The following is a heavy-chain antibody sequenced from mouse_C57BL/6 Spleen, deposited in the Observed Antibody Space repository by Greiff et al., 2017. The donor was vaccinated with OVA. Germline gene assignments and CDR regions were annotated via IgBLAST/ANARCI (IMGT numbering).Heavy chain of an antibody. J-gene: IGHJ1*03. V-gene: IGHV3-6*01. CDR3: ARVESHWYFDV. CDR1: GYSITSGYY. Sequence: EVKLMESGPGLVKPSQSLSLTCSVTGYSITSGYYWNWIRQFPGNKLEWMGYISYDGSNNYNPSLKNRISITRDTSKNQFFLKLNSVTTEDTATYYCARVESHWYFDVWGTGTTVTVSS. CDR2: ISYDGSN.